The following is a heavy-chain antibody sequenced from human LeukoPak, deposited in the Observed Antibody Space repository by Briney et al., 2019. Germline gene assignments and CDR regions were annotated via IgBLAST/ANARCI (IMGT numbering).Heavy chain of an antibody. CDR2: IYYRGST. V-gene: IGHV4-59*01. J-gene: IGHJ4*02. D-gene: IGHD5-18*01. CDR3: ARGGGGYTYGHDY. CDR1: GGSISNYY. Sequence: PSETLSLTCTVSGGSISNYYWTWIRQPPGKGLEWIGYIYYRGSTNYNPSLNRRVSISVDTSNNQVSLKLTSVTAADTAVYYCARGGGGYTYGHDYWGQGTLVTVSS.